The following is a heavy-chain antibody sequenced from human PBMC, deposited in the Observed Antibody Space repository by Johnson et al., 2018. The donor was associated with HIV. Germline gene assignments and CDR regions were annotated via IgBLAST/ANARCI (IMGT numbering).Heavy chain of an antibody. Sequence: VQLVESGGGLGQPGGSLRLSCAASEFTFSRYWMHWVRQASGKGLVWVSGISWNSGSIGYADSVKGRFTISRDNAKNSLYLQMNSLRAEDTALYYCAKEISGWSSRGGALDIWGQGTMVTVAS. D-gene: IGHD6-19*01. CDR1: EFTFSRYW. J-gene: IGHJ3*02. CDR3: AKEISGWSSRGGALDI. CDR2: ISWNSGSI. V-gene: IGHV3-9*01.